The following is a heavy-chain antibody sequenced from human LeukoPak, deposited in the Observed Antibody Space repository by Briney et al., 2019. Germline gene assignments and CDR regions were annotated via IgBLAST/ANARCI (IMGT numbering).Heavy chain of an antibody. D-gene: IGHD3-3*01. V-gene: IGHV3-7*01. CDR2: IKQDGSEK. CDR3: ARDNYDFWSGSNSKYFDY. CDR1: GFTFSSYW. J-gene: IGHJ4*02. Sequence: PGGSLRLSCAASGFTFSSYWMSWVRQAPGKGLEWVANIKQDGSEKYYVDSVKGRFTISRDNAKNSLYLQMNSLRAEDTAVYYCARDNYDFWSGSNSKYFDYWGQGTLVTVSS.